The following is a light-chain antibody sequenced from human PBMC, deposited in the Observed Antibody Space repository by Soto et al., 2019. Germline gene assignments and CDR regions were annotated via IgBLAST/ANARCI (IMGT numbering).Light chain of an antibody. Sequence: IQLTQSPSSLSASVGDRVTITCRASQGISSYLAWYQQKPGKAPKLLIYGASTLEGGVPFRFSGSGSGTDFTLPISSLQPEDFATYYWQQLNTYPLTFGQGTRLEIK. CDR2: GAS. CDR3: QQLNTYPLT. CDR1: QGISSY. V-gene: IGKV1-9*01. J-gene: IGKJ5*01.